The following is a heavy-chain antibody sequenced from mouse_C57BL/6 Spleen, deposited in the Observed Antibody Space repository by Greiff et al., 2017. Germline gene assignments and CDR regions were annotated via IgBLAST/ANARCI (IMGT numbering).Heavy chain of an antibody. CDR3: ALLYYFDY. CDR1: GYAFSSSW. CDR2: IYPGDGDT. D-gene: IGHD2-10*01. Sequence: VQLQQSGPELVKPGASVKISCKASGYAFSSSWMNWVKQRPGKGLEWIGRIYPGDGDTNYNGKFKGKATLTADKSSSTAYMQRSSLTSEDSAVYFCALLYYFDYWGQGTTLTVSS. J-gene: IGHJ2*01. V-gene: IGHV1-82*01.